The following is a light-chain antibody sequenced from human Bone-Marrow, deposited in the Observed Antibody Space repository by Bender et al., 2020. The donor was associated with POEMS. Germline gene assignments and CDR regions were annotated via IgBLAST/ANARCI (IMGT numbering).Light chain of an antibody. Sequence: QSALTQPASVSGSPGQSITISCIGTSSDVGGYNYVSWYQPHPGKAPKLMISGVNKRPSGVPDRFSGSKSGNTASLTVSGLQAEDEADYYCSSYAGTNNLLFGGGTKLTVL. CDR1: SSDVGGYNY. J-gene: IGLJ2*01. CDR2: GVN. CDR3: SSYAGTNNLL. V-gene: IGLV2-8*01.